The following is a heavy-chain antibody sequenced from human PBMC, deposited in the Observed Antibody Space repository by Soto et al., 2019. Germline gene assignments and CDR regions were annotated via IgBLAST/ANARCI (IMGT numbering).Heavy chain of an antibody. D-gene: IGHD3-9*01. J-gene: IGHJ3*01. Sequence: PGGSLILSCAASGFTFNNYAMTWVRQGPGGGLEWVSAIRDSGDTTYYADSVKGRFTISRDNAKNTLYLQMNSLRAEDTAVYYCALLGGITDHYIGAFDFWGQGTMVTVSS. V-gene: IGHV3-23*01. CDR2: IRDSGDTT. CDR1: GFTFNNYA. CDR3: ALLGGITDHYIGAFDF.